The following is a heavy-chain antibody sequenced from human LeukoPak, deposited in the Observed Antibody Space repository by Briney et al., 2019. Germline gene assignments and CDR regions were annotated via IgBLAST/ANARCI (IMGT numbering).Heavy chain of an antibody. D-gene: IGHD4-17*01. J-gene: IGHJ4*02. CDR2: TYYSGST. CDR3: ARHDPTGADY. V-gene: IGHV4-59*01. Sequence: SETLSLTCTVSGGSISSYYWTWIRQPPGKGLEWIGYTYYSGSTNYNPSLKSRVTISVETSKNQFSLKLSSVTAADTAVYYCARHDPTGADYWGQGTLVTVSS. CDR1: GGSISSYY.